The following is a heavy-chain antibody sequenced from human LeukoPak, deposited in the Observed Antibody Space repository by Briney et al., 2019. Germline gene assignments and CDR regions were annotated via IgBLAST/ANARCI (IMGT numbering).Heavy chain of an antibody. CDR3: TTGIDYGGGY. V-gene: IGHV3-15*07. Sequence: GGSLRLSCAVSGFSFTNVWMNWVRQAPGKGLEWVGRIKNKDEGEKTDYAAPVKGRFTISRDDSKATLFLQMNSLKMEDTAIYYCTTGIDYGGGYWGQGTLVSVST. CDR1: GFSFTNVW. CDR2: IKNKDEGEKT. J-gene: IGHJ4*02. D-gene: IGHD3-16*01.